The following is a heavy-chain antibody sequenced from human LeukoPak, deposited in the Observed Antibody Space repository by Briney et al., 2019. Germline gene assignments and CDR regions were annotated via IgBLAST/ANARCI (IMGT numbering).Heavy chain of an antibody. V-gene: IGHV4-31*03. CDR2: IYYSGST. Sequence: SETLSLTCTVSGGSISSGGYYWSWIRQHPGNGREWIGYIYYSGSTYYNPSLKSRVTISVDTSKNQFSLKLSSVTAADTAVYYCARDEPYCSSTSCYGTYGMDVWGQGTTVTVSS. CDR1: GGSISSGGYY. CDR3: ARDEPYCSSTSCYGTYGMDV. D-gene: IGHD2-2*01. J-gene: IGHJ6*02.